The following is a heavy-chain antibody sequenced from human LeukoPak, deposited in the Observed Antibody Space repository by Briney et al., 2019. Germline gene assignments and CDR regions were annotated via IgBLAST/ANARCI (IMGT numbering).Heavy chain of an antibody. CDR3: ARNPTRDGWYGYNWFDP. CDR1: GGSISSSSYY. CDR2: IYYSGST. V-gene: IGHV4-39*07. Sequence: SETLSLTCTVSGGSISSSSYYWGWIRQPPGKGLEWIGSIYYSGSTYYNPSLKSRVTISVDTSKNQFSLKLSSVTAADTAVYYCARNPTRDGWYGYNWFDPWGQGTLVTVSS. D-gene: IGHD6-19*01. J-gene: IGHJ5*02.